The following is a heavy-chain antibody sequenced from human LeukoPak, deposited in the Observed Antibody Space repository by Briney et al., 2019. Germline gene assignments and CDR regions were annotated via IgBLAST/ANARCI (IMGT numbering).Heavy chain of an antibody. CDR2: IRTKAYGGTT. D-gene: IGHD3-16*02. CDR1: GFTFGDYA. CDR3: TRGLSPYYYYYYMDV. V-gene: IGHV3-49*04. J-gene: IGHJ6*03. Sequence: GGSLRLSCSGPGFTFGDYAMSWVRQAPGKGLEWVGFIRTKAYGGTTEYAASVKGRFTISRDDSKSIAYLQMNSLKTEDTAVYYCTRGLSPYYYYYYMDVWGKGTTVTVSS.